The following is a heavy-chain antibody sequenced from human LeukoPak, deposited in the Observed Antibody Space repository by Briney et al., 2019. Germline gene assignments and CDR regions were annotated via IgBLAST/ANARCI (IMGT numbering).Heavy chain of an antibody. CDR1: GFTFSHYG. D-gene: IGHD5-18*01. CDR3: ARDEGWIQLFF. Sequence: GGSLRLSCAASGFTFSHYGMNWVRQAPGKGLEWVSGLTANSRSAYYADSVKGRFTISRDNSENMVYLQMNSLRAEDTAMYYCARDEGWIQLFFRGRGTLVTVSS. V-gene: IGHV3-23*01. J-gene: IGHJ4*02. CDR2: LTANSRSA.